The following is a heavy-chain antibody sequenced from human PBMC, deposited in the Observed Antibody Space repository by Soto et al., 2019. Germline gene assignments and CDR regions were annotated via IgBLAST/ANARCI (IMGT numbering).Heavy chain of an antibody. CDR1: GYTFTSYA. V-gene: IGHV1-3*01. D-gene: IGHD2-2*02. J-gene: IGHJ5*02. CDR3: ARGPVVVPAAIADPPGWFDP. CDR2: INAGNGNT. Sequence: QVQLVQSGAEVKKPGASVKVSCKASGYTFTSYAMHWVRQAPGQRLEWMGWINAGNGNTKYSQKFQGRVTITRDTSASNAYMELSSLRSEDTAVYYCARGPVVVPAAIADPPGWFDPWGQGTLVTVSS.